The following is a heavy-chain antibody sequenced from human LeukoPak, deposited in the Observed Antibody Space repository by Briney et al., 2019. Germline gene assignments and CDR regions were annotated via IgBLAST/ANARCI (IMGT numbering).Heavy chain of an antibody. D-gene: IGHD1-26*01. V-gene: IGHV4-30-4*01. CDR3: ARDPRYSGSGLDI. CDR2: IYYSGST. CDR1: GGSISSGDYY. J-gene: IGHJ3*02. Sequence: PSQTLSLTCTVSGGSISSGDYYWSWIRQPPGKGLEWIGYIYYSGSTYYNPSLKSRVTISVDTSKNQFPLKLSSVTAADTAVYYCARDPRYSGSGLDIWGQGTMVTVSS.